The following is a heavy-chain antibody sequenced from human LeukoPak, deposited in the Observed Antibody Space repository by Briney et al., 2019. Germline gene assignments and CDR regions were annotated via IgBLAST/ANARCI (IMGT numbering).Heavy chain of an antibody. CDR1: GGSISSYY. J-gene: IGHJ5*02. D-gene: IGHD6-19*01. CDR3: ARGKVGSGWGGHDWFDP. CDR2: IYYSGST. Sequence: SETLSLTCTVSGGSISSYYWSWIRQPPGKGLEWIGYIYYSGSTNYNPSLKSRVTISVDTSKNQFSLKLSSVTAADTAVYYCARGKVGSGWGGHDWFDPWGQGTLVTVSS. V-gene: IGHV4-59*12.